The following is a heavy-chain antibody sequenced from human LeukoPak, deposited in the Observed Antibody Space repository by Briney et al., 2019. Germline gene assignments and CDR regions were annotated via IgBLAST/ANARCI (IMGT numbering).Heavy chain of an antibody. D-gene: IGHD3-10*01. CDR3: ARAYYGSGSYYRGWFDP. V-gene: IGHV1-3*01. Sequence: GSVKVSCKASGYTFTSYAMHWVRQAPGQRLEWMGWINAGNGNTKYSQKFQGRVTITRDTSASTAYMELSSLRSEDTAVYYCARAYYGSGSYYRGWFDPWGQGTLVTVSS. CDR2: INAGNGNT. CDR1: GYTFTSYA. J-gene: IGHJ5*02.